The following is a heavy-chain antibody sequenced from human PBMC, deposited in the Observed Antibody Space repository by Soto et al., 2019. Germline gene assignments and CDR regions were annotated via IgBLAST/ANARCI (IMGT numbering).Heavy chain of an antibody. J-gene: IGHJ6*01. CDR2: IIPIDATV. V-gene: IGHV1-69*12. CDR3: ARDLLGCGYTYGDL. Sequence: QVQLVQSGAEVKKPGSSVKVSCKASGGTFSNYALISWVRPAPGQGLEWMGGIIPIDATVNYAQKFQGRITITADEATTAAYMDLGSLRSEDTAVYYCARDLLGCGYTYGDLWGQGTTVTVSS. CDR1: GGTFSNYA. D-gene: IGHD6-25*01.